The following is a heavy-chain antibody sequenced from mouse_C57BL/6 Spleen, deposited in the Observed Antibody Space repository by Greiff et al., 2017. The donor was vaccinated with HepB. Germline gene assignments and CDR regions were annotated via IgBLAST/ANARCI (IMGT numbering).Heavy chain of an antibody. CDR1: GYSITSGYY. CDR2: ISYDGSN. V-gene: IGHV3-6*01. D-gene: IGHD1-1*01. CDR3: ARDTLVATYFDY. Sequence: EVKLLESGPGLVKPSQSLSLTCSVTGYSITSGYYWNWIRQFPGNKLEWMGYISYDGSNNYNPSLKNRISITRDTSKNQFFLKLNSVTTEDTATYYCARDTLVATYFDYWGHGTTLPVSS. J-gene: IGHJ2*01.